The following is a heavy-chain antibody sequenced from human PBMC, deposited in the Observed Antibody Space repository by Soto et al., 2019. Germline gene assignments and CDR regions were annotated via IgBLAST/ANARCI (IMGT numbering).Heavy chain of an antibody. D-gene: IGHD6-13*01. J-gene: IGHJ4*02. CDR3: AKEGSSWQYYFDY. CDR2: INTDGSST. V-gene: IGHV3-74*01. CDR1: GFTFSSYW. Sequence: EVQLVESGGGLVQPGGSLRLSCAVSGFTFSSYWMHWVRQAPGKGLVWVSRINTDGSSTSYADSVKGRFTISRDSAKNTLYLQMNSLRAEDTAVYYCAKEGSSWQYYFDYWGQGTLVTVSS.